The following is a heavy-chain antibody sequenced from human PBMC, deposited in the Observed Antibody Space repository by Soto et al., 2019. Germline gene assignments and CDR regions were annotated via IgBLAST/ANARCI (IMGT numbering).Heavy chain of an antibody. CDR1: GFTFSSYA. Sequence: GGSLRLSCAASGFTFSSYAMSWVRQAPGKGLEWVSAISGSGGSTYYADSVKGRFTISRDNSKDTLYLQMNSLRAEDTALYYCAKEYDSSGYYSDYWRQGTLVTVSS. CDR3: AKEYDSSGYYSDY. CDR2: ISGSGGST. J-gene: IGHJ4*02. V-gene: IGHV3-23*01. D-gene: IGHD3-22*01.